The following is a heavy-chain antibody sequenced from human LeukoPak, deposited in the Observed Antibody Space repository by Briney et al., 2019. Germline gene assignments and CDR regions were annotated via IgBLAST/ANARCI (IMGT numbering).Heavy chain of an antibody. Sequence: QPGGSLRLSCAASGFTFSSYWMHWVRQAPGKGLVWVSRINSDGSSTSYADSVKGRFTISRDNAKNSLYLQMNSLRAEDTAVYYCARVSIAAAGTVERHYYYMDVWGKGTTVTVSS. CDR1: GFTFSSYW. D-gene: IGHD6-13*01. CDR3: ARVSIAAAGTVERHYYYMDV. V-gene: IGHV3-74*01. CDR2: INSDGSST. J-gene: IGHJ6*03.